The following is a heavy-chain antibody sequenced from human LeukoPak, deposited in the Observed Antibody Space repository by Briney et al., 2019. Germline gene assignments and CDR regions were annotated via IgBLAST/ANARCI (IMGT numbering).Heavy chain of an antibody. D-gene: IGHD4-17*01. CDR1: GITVSDNY. V-gene: IGHV3-53*01. CDR2: LYPAGDT. J-gene: IGHJ4*02. CDR3: ARVHFPYGDFDY. Sequence: GGSLRVSCAASGITVSDNYMSWARQTPGRGLEWVSTLYPAGDTYFADSVRGRFTISRDISKNTVYLQMGSLRAEDTAVYFCARVHFPYGDFDYWGQGALVTVSS.